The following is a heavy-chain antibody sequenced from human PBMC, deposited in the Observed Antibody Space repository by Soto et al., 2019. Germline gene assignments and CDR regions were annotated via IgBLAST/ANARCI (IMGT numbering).Heavy chain of an antibody. D-gene: IGHD3-22*01. CDR2: ISIGSGSI. J-gene: IGHJ3*01. Sequence: VHLVESGGGLVQPGGSLRVSCAASGLTFSNYAMNWVRQAPGKGLEWVSYISIGSGSIFYADSVKGRFTISRDDAQNSLYLQMNPPRDEDTAVYYCVSDDRWAFDFWGQGTMVTVSS. V-gene: IGHV3-48*02. CDR3: VSDDRWAFDF. CDR1: GLTFSNYA.